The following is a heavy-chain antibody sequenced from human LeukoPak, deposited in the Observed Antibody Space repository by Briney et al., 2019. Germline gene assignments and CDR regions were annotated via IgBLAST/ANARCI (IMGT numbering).Heavy chain of an antibody. D-gene: IGHD4-17*01. Sequence: AGGSLRLSCTASGFTFGDYAMSWVRQAPGKGLEWVGFIRSKAYGGTTEYAASVKGRFTISRDDSKSIAYLQMNSLKTEDTAVYYCTRDLWEYGDYYYYYMDVWGKGTTVTVSS. V-gene: IGHV3-49*04. CDR2: IRSKAYGGTT. J-gene: IGHJ6*03. CDR3: TRDLWEYGDYYYYYMDV. CDR1: GFTFGDYA.